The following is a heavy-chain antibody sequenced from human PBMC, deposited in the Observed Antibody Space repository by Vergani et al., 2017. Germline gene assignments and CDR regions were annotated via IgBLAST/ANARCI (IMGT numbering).Heavy chain of an antibody. CDR2: IKSKTDGGTT. CDR3: TTGYGGNSGSHRPIRELSVY. J-gene: IGHJ4*02. V-gene: IGHV3-15*01. Sequence: EVQLVESGGGLVKPGGSLRLSCAASGFTFSNAWMSWVRQAPGKGLEWVGRIKSKTDGGTTDYAAPVKGRFTISRDDSKNTLYLQMNSLKTEDTAVYYCTTGYGGNSGSHRPIRELSVYWGQGTLVTVSS. D-gene: IGHD4-23*01. CDR1: GFTFSNAW.